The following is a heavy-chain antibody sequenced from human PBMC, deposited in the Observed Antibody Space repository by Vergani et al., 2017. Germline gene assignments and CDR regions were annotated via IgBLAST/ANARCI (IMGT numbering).Heavy chain of an antibody. Sequence: QVQLVQSGAEVKKPGSSVKVSCKASGGTFSSYAISWVRQAPGQGLEWMGRIIPIFGTANYAQKFQGRVTITADKSTRTAYMELSSLRSEDTAVYYCASEGRFLEWPYPPNCFDPWGQGTLVTVSS. CDR1: GGTFSSYA. J-gene: IGHJ5*02. D-gene: IGHD3-3*01. CDR2: IIPIFGTA. CDR3: ASEGRFLEWPYPPNCFDP. V-gene: IGHV1-69*14.